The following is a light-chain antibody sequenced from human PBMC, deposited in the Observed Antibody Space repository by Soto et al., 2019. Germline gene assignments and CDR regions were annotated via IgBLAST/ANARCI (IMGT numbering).Light chain of an antibody. Sequence: EIVLTQSPGTLSLSPGERATLSCRASQSVSSIYLAWYQQKPGQAPRLLIYGASSRATGIPDRFSGSGSGTDFTLNISRLEPEDFAVYYCQQYGSSPVTFGPGTKVDIK. CDR3: QQYGSSPVT. CDR2: GAS. V-gene: IGKV3-20*01. J-gene: IGKJ3*01. CDR1: QSVSSIY.